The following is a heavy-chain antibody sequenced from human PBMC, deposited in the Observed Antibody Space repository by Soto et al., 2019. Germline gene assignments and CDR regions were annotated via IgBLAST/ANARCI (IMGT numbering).Heavy chain of an antibody. CDR1: RLTFSNYV. CDR3: ATSGHCNSLKCTSFDM. D-gene: IGHD2-2*01. Sequence: EVQLFESGGALVQPGGSLRLSCAASRLTFSNYVVNWVRQAPGKGLEWVSTVGGTGDTYYPDSVKGRFTISRDNSKNMIYLQMSGLRAEDTAVYYRATSGHCNSLKCTSFDMWGQGTMVAVSS. J-gene: IGHJ3*02. V-gene: IGHV3-23*01. CDR2: VGGTGDT.